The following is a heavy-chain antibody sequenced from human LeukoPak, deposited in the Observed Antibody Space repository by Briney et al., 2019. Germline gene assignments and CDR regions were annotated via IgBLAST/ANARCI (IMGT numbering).Heavy chain of an antibody. Sequence: VASVKVSCTASGYTFTGYYMHWVRQAPGQGLEWMGWINPNSGGTNYAQKFQGRVTMTRDTSISTAYMELSRLRSDDTAVYYCARLGLDLDAFDIWGQGTMVTVSS. CDR2: INPNSGGT. CDR3: ARLGLDLDAFDI. V-gene: IGHV1-2*02. D-gene: IGHD7-27*01. CDR1: GYTFTGYY. J-gene: IGHJ3*02.